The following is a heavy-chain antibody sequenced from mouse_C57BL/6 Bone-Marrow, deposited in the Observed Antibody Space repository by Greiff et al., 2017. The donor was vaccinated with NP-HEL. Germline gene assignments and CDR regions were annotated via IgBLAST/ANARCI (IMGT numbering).Heavy chain of an antibody. CDR3: ARGYYDGSPYSLDY. V-gene: IGHV1-55*01. D-gene: IGHD1-1*01. Sequence: QVQLQQPGAELVKPGASVKLSCKASGYTFTSYWITWVKQRPGQGLEWIGDIYPGSGSTNYNEKFKSKATLTVDTSSSTAYMQLSSLTSEDSAVYDYARGYYDGSPYSLDYWGQGTTLTVSS. CDR1: GYTFTSYW. J-gene: IGHJ2*01. CDR2: IYPGSGST.